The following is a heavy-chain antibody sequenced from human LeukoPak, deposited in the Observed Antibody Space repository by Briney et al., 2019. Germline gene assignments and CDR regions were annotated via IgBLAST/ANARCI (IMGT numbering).Heavy chain of an antibody. Sequence: GGSLRLSCAASGFTFSSYWMSWVRQAPGKGLEWVSAISGSGGSTYYADSVKGRFTISRDNSKNTLYLQMNSLRAEDTAVYYCAKDLLRYFDWDDYWGQGTLVTVSS. CDR2: ISGSGGST. J-gene: IGHJ4*02. CDR1: GFTFSSYW. D-gene: IGHD3-9*01. CDR3: AKDLLRYFDWDDY. V-gene: IGHV3-23*01.